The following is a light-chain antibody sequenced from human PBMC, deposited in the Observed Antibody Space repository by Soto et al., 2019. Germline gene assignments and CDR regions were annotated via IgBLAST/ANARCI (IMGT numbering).Light chain of an antibody. J-gene: IGLJ7*01. CDR3: QTWGTGIPV. V-gene: IGLV4-69*01. Sequence: QLVLTQSPSASASLGASVKLTCTLSSGHSSYGIAWHQQQPEKGPRYLMKLNSDGSHSKGAGIPDRFSGSSSGAERYLTISSRQSEDEADYYCQTWGTGIPVFGGGTQLTVL. CDR1: SGHSSYG. CDR2: LNSDGSH.